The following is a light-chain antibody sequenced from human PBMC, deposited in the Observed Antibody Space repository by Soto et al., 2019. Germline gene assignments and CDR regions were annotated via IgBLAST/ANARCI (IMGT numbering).Light chain of an antibody. CDR1: SSNIGAGYD. CDR3: QSYDSSLSGRV. J-gene: IGLJ2*01. Sequence: QSVLTQPPSVSGAPGQRVTISCTGSSSNIGAGYDVHWYQQLPGKAPKLLIYGNSKRPSGVPDRFSGSKSGTSAALAIAGLKAEDEADYDCQSYDSSLSGRVFGGGTKLTVL. CDR2: GNS. V-gene: IGLV1-40*01.